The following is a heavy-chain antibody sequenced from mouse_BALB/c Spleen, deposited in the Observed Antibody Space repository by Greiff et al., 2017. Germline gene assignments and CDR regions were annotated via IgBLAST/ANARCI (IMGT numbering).Heavy chain of an antibody. J-gene: IGHJ3*01. V-gene: IGHV3-6*02. CDR3: ARDDYGSRPWFAY. CDR2: ISYDGSN. CDR1: GYSITSGYY. Sequence: EVKLVESGPGLVKPSQSLSLTCSVTGYSITSGYYWNWIRQFPGNKLEWMGYISYDGSNNYNPSLKNRISITRDTSKNQFFLKLNSVTTEDTATYYCARDDYGSRPWFAYWGQGTLVTVSA. D-gene: IGHD1-1*01.